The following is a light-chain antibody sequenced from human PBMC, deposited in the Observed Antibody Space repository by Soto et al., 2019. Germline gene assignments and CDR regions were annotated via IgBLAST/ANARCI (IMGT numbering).Light chain of an antibody. CDR1: QSIGSW. Sequence: DIQMTQSPSTLSASLGDRVTITCRASQSIGSWLAWYQQKPGKAPKLLIYDASSLESGVPSRFSGSGSGTEFTLTISSLHPHDFATYYCQQYNSYSITFGQRTRLKIK. CDR3: QQYNSYSIT. CDR2: DAS. V-gene: IGKV1-5*01. J-gene: IGKJ5*01.